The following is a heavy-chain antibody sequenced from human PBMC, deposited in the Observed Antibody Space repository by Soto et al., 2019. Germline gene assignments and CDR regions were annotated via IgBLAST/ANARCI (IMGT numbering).Heavy chain of an antibody. J-gene: IGHJ5*02. CDR3: AKYLGAGVGATPWFDP. CDR2: ISGSGGTT. Sequence: EVQLLESGGGLAQPGGSLRLSCAASGFSFSSYAMNWVRQAPGKGLECVSAISGSGGTTYYSDSVKGRFTISRDNPKNTLYLQMNSLRAEDAAVYYCAKYLGAGVGATPWFDPWGQGTLVTVSS. D-gene: IGHD1-26*01. CDR1: GFSFSSYA. V-gene: IGHV3-23*01.